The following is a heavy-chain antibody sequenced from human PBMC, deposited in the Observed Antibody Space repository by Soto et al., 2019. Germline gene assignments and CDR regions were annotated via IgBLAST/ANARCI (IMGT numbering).Heavy chain of an antibody. Sequence: PSETLSLTCAVSGDSINSSHWWNWVRQPPGKGLEWIGQISHSGSTNYNPSLTSRVTISVDKSKNHFSLKVTSVTAADTAVYYCARHGHRDGGYFDYWGQGTLVTVSS. V-gene: IGHV4-4*02. CDR2: ISHSGST. CDR1: GDSINSSHW. CDR3: ARHGHRDGGYFDY. D-gene: IGHD3-10*01. J-gene: IGHJ4*02.